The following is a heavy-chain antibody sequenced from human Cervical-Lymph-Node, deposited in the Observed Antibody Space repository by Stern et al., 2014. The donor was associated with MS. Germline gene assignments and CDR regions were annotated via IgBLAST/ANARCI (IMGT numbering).Heavy chain of an antibody. CDR3: ARDYGDFVLDY. CDR2: IGTSCDT. Sequence: EVKLVESGGGLVQPGGSLRLSCAASGFTFSSYDMHWVRHATGKGLEWVSAIGTSCDTYYPGSVKGRFPISRENAKNSLYLQMNSLRAGDTAVYYCARDYGDFVLDYWGQGTLVTVSS. CDR1: GFTFSSYD. V-gene: IGHV3-13*01. D-gene: IGHD4-17*01. J-gene: IGHJ4*02.